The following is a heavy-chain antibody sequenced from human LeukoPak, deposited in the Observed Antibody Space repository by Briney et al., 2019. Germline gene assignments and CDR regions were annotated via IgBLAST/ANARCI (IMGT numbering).Heavy chain of an antibody. CDR3: ARFHDSWSGFFDY. Sequence: ASVTVSCTASVYTFTTYYMHWVRQAPGQGLEWMGIITPLGGSTTYAHNFQDSLSMTSDTPTSTVYMELSSLRSEDTAVYYCARFHDSWSGFFDYWGQGTLVTVSS. J-gene: IGHJ4*02. CDR2: ITPLGGST. CDR1: VYTFTTYY. V-gene: IGHV1-46*01. D-gene: IGHD3-3*01.